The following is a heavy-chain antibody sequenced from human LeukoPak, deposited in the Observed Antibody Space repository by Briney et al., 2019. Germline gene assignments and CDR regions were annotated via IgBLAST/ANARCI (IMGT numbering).Heavy chain of an antibody. J-gene: IGHJ6*03. D-gene: IGHD1-26*01. CDR2: IDHSGST. CDR3: ARVRGSSGSYEYYHYMDV. CDR1: GGSISSSSYY. V-gene: IGHV4-39*07. Sequence: SETLSLTCTVSGGSISSSSYYWGWIRQPPGKGLERIGEIDHSGSTNYNPSLKSRVTMSVDTSKKQFSLKLSSVTAADTAVYYCARVRGSSGSYEYYHYMDVWGKGTTVTISS.